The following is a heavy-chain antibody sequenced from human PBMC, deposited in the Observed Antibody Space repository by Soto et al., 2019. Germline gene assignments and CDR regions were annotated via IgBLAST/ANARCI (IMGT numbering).Heavy chain of an antibody. V-gene: IGHV3-48*01. J-gene: IGHJ4*02. CDR2: ISSSISTI. D-gene: IGHD2-2*01. CDR1: EGTSISYG. Sequence: RDPCGVAEGTSISYGRHRVSKTPGKGLEWVSYISSSISTIYYADSVKGRFTISRDNSKNTLYLQMNSLRAEDTAVYYCARTASAAPYYFDYWGQGTLVTVSS. CDR3: ARTASAAPYYFDY.